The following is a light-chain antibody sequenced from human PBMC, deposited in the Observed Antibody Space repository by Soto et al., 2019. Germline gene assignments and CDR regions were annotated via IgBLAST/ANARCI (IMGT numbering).Light chain of an antibody. J-gene: IGLJ2*01. CDR2: EGS. CDR1: SSDVGSYNL. V-gene: IGLV2-23*01. CDR3: SSYAGSSSHVV. Sequence: QSALTQPASVSGSPGQSITISCTGTSSDVGSYNLVSWYQQHPGKAPQLMISEGSKQPSGVSNRFSGSKSGNTASLTISGLQAEDEADYDCSSYAGSSSHVVFGGGTKLTVL.